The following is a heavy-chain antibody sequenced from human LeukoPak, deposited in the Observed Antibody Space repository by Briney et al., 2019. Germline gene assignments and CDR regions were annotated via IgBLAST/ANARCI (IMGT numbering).Heavy chain of an antibody. CDR1: GFIFSRYN. V-gene: IGHV3-21*01. CDR2: ISSSSSYI. CDR3: ARDRSYGHFDY. J-gene: IGHJ4*02. Sequence: PGRSLRLSCAASGFIFSRYNMNWVRQARAKGLEWVSYISSSSSYIYYVDSVKGRFTISRDNAKNSLYLQMNSLRAEDTAVYYCARDRSYGHFDYWGQGTLVTVSS. D-gene: IGHD5-18*01.